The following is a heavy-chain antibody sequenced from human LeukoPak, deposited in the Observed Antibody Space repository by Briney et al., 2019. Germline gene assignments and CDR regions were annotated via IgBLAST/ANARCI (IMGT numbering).Heavy chain of an antibody. CDR2: ISKSSRYI. CDR3: ARRGSDNQDLDYFFDY. Sequence: GGSLRLSCAASGFTFNTFTMNWVRQAPGKGLEWVSSISKSSRYIYYGDSLKGRFTISRDNARNSLSLQMNGLRAEDTSVYYCARRGSDNQDLDYFFDYWGQGTLVTVSS. CDR1: GFTFNTFT. J-gene: IGHJ4*02. V-gene: IGHV3-21*01. D-gene: IGHD3-9*01.